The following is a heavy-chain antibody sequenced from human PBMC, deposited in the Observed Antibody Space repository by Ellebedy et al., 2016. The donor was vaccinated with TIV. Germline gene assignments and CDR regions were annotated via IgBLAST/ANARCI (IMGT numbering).Heavy chain of an antibody. J-gene: IGHJ6*02. CDR3: ARDYLSYGSGSWLNYYYGMDV. CDR2: IYYSGST. Sequence: MPSETLSLTCTVSGGSISSYYWSWIRQPPGKGLEWIGYIYYSGSTNYNPSLKSRVTISVDTSKNQFSLKLSSVTAADTAVYYCARDYLSYGSGSWLNYYYGMDVWGQGTTVTVSS. D-gene: IGHD3-10*01. V-gene: IGHV4-59*01. CDR1: GGSISSYY.